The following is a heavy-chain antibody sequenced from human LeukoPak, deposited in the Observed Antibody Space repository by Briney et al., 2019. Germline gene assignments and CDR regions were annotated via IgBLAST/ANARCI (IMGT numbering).Heavy chain of an antibody. CDR2: MNPNSGNT. Sequence: ASVKVSCKASGYTFTSYDINWVRQATGQGLEWMGWMNPNSGNTGYARKFQGRVTMTRNTSISTAYMELSSLRSEDTAVYYCARAPPPSTIFGVVINPKYNWFDPWGQGTLVTVSS. D-gene: IGHD3-3*01. V-gene: IGHV1-8*01. J-gene: IGHJ5*02. CDR1: GYTFTSYD. CDR3: ARAPPPSTIFGVVINPKYNWFDP.